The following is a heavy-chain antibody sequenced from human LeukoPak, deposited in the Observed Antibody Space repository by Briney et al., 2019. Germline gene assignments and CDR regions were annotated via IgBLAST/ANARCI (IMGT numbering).Heavy chain of an antibody. Sequence: GGSLRLSCAASGFTFSSHTMSWVRQAPGKGLEWVSAVSSSGGGTYADSVKGRFTISRDNSKNTLYLQMSSLRAEDTAVYYCARMYHYDSGSRLLDVWGQGTTVTVSS. CDR2: VSSSGGGT. J-gene: IGHJ6*02. CDR3: ARMYHYDSGSRLLDV. D-gene: IGHD3-10*01. CDR1: GFTFSSHT. V-gene: IGHV3-23*01.